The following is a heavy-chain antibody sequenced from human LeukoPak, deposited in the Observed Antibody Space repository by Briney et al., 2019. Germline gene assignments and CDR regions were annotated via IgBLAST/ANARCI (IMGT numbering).Heavy chain of an antibody. Sequence: GSLRLSCAASGFTFSNFWMGWVRQAPGKGLEWVANIKQDGSEKYYVDSVKGRFTISRDNAKNSLYLQMNSLRVEDTAVYYCARDYFDHWGQGTLVTVSS. J-gene: IGHJ4*02. CDR3: ARDYFDH. V-gene: IGHV3-7*01. CDR2: IKQDGSEK. CDR1: GFTFSNFW.